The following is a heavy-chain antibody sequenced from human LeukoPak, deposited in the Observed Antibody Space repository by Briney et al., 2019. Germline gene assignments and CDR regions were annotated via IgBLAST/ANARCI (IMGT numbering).Heavy chain of an antibody. V-gene: IGHV4-34*01. Sequence: SETLSLTCAVYGGSLSGYYWNWIRQPPGKGLEWIGEINHSGSTNYISSLKSRVTISIDTSKNQFSLKMSSVTAADTAVYYCASGLVGAGSSGAFDIWGQGTLVTVSS. J-gene: IGHJ3*02. CDR3: ASGLVGAGSSGAFDI. D-gene: IGHD1-26*01. CDR2: INHSGST. CDR1: GGSLSGYY.